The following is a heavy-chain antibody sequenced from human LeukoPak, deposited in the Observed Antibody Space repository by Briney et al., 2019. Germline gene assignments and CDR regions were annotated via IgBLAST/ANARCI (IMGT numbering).Heavy chain of an antibody. J-gene: IGHJ4*02. Sequence: GGSLRLSCAASGFIFSSYGMHWXRQAPGKGXXXXXXXXXDGSNXYYAESVKGRFTISRDNSKNTLYLQMNSLRAEDTAVYYCAKDRYYYDSSGYSLDYWGQGTLVTVSS. V-gene: IGHV3-30*02. CDR1: GFIFSSYG. CDR2: XXXDGSNX. D-gene: IGHD3-22*01. CDR3: AKDRYYYDSSGYSLDY.